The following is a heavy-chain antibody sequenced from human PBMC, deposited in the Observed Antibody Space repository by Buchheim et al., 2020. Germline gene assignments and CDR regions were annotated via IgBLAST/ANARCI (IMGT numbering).Heavy chain of an antibody. D-gene: IGHD4-17*01. V-gene: IGHV3-7*01. CDR2: IKQDGSEK. CDR1: GFTFDNYW. CDR3: ARGRTVTFDY. Sequence: EVQLVESGGGLVQPGGSLRLSCAASGFTFDNYWMTWVRQAPGKGLEWVANIKQDGSEKNYVDSVKGRFTISRDNAKNSLYLQMNSLRAEDTAVYYCARGRTVTFDYWGQGTL. J-gene: IGHJ4*02.